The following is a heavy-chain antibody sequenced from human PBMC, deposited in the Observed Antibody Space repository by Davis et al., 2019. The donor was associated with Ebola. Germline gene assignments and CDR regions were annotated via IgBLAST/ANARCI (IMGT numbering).Heavy chain of an antibody. CDR2: IKQDGSET. D-gene: IGHD3-3*01. V-gene: IGHV3-7*03. CDR3: AWRGVYYDFWSGYYHYYYGMDV. Sequence: GGSLRLSCAASGFTFSSYWMSWVRQAPGKGLEWVANIKQDGSETYYVDSVKGRFTISRDNAKNSLYLQMNSLRAEDTAVYYCAWRGVYYDFWSGYYHYYYGMDVWGQGTTVTVSS. J-gene: IGHJ6*02. CDR1: GFTFSSYW.